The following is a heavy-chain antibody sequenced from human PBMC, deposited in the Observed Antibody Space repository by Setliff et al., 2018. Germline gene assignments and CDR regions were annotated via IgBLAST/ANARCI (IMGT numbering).Heavy chain of an antibody. Sequence: LRLSCAASGFTVSSYSMNWVRQAPGKGLEWVSSISSSSSYIYYADSVKGRFTISRDNAKNSLYLQMNSLRAEDTAVYYCARDKLRFLENWFDPWGQGTLVTVSS. CDR3: ARDKLRFLENWFDP. CDR2: ISSSSSYI. D-gene: IGHD3-3*01. J-gene: IGHJ5*02. CDR1: GFTVSSYS. V-gene: IGHV3-21*01.